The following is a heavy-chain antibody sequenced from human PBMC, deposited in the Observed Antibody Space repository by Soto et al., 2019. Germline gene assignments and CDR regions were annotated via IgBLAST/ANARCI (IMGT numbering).Heavy chain of an antibody. D-gene: IGHD3-22*01. Sequence: GGSLILSCAASEFTFSNYAMSWVRQAPGKGLEWVSAISYGGGTTYYADSVKGRFTISRDNSKNTLYLQMNSLRAEDTAVYYCAKNPGYYYDSTGYHFDYWGQGTLVTVSS. CDR2: ISYGGGTT. CDR1: EFTFSNYA. V-gene: IGHV3-23*01. CDR3: AKNPGYYYDSTGYHFDY. J-gene: IGHJ4*02.